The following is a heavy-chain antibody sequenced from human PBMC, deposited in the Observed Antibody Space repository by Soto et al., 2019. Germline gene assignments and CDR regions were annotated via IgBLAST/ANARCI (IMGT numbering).Heavy chain of an antibody. J-gene: IGHJ5*02. CDR2: ISSSSSYI. V-gene: IGHV3-21*01. D-gene: IGHD3-10*02. Sequence: PGGSLRLSCAASGLTFSSYAMNWVRQAPGKGLEWVSSISSSSSYIYYADSVKGRFTISRDNAKNSLYLQMNSLRAEDTAVWYCAQARALYYDLRPRYPTHYP. CDR1: GLTFSSYA. CDR3: AQARALYYDLRPRYPTHYP.